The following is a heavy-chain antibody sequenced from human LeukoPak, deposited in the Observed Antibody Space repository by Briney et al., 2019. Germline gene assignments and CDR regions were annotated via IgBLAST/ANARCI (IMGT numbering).Heavy chain of an antibody. CDR1: GFTFDDYA. CDR3: ANWNWGY. D-gene: IGHD1-7*01. V-gene: IGHV3-21*01. J-gene: IGHJ4*02. CDR2: ISSSSSYI. Sequence: GGSLRLSCAASGFTFDDYAMHWVRQAPGKGLEWVSSISSSSSYIYYADSVKGRFTISRDNAKNSLYLQMNSLRAEDTAVYYCANWNWGYWGQGTLVTVSS.